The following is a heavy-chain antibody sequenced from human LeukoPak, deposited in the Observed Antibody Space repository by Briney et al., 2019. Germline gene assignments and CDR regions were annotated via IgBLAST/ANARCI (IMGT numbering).Heavy chain of an antibody. CDR3: AKDSRAGRYYYYYYYMDV. V-gene: IGHV3-43D*03. CDR2: ISWDGGGT. Sequence: GGSLRLSCAASGFTFDDYAMHWVRQAPGKGLEWVSLISWDGGGTYYAGSVKGRFTISRDNSNNSLYLQMNSLRAEDTALYYCAKDSRAGRYYYYYYYMDVWGKGTTVTVSS. CDR1: GFTFDDYA. D-gene: IGHD5-24*01. J-gene: IGHJ6*03.